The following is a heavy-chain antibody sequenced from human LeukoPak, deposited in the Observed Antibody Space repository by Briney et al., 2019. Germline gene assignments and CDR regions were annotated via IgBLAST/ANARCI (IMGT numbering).Heavy chain of an antibody. V-gene: IGHV1-46*01. Sequence: GASVKVSCKASGYTFTSYYMHWVRQAPGQGLEWMGIINPSGGSTSYAQKFQGRVTMTRDMSTSTVYMELSSLRSEDTAVYYCARDFGYCGGDCHYYYYYYMDVWGKGTTVTVSS. CDR3: ARDFGYCGGDCHYYYYYYMDV. D-gene: IGHD2-21*02. J-gene: IGHJ6*03. CDR2: INPSGGST. CDR1: GYTFTSYY.